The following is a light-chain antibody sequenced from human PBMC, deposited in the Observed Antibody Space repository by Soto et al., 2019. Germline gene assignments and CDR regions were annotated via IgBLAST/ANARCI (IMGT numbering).Light chain of an antibody. CDR3: SSYTSSSTEV. CDR1: SSDVGAYKY. CDR2: EVS. J-gene: IGLJ3*02. V-gene: IGLV2-14*01. Sequence: QSVLTQPASVSASPGPSITISCTGTSSDVGAYKYVSWYQQHPGKAPKLMIYEVSNRPSGVSNRFSGSKSGNTASLTISGLQAEDEADYYCSSYTSSSTEVFGGGTKLTVL.